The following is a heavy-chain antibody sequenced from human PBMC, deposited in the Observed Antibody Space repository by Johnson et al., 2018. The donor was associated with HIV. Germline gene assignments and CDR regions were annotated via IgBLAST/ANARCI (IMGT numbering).Heavy chain of an antibody. J-gene: IGHJ3*02. V-gene: IGHV3-7*01. CDR1: GFIFSGYW. CDR2: INYDGSGK. CDR3: ARSNAFEI. Sequence: VQLVESGGGLVQPGGSLRLSCAASGFIFSGYWMNWVRQAPGKGLEWVSGINYDGSGKFCVDSVKGRFTISRDNAKDSLFLQMNSLRAEDTAVYYCARSNAFEIWGQGTMGTVSS.